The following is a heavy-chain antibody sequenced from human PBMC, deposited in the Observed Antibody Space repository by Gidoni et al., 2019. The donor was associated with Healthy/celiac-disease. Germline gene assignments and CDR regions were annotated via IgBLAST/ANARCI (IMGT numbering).Heavy chain of an antibody. J-gene: IGHJ3*02. CDR2: ISYDGSNK. V-gene: IGHV3-30-3*01. Sequence: QVQLVESGGGVVQPGRSLRLSCAASGFTFSSYAMHWVRQAPGKGLEWVAVISYDGSNKYYADSVKGRFTISRDNSKNTLYLQMNSLRAEDTAVYYCARWSLYGDYGGGAFDIWGQGTMVTVSS. CDR3: ARWSLYGDYGGGAFDI. CDR1: GFTFSSYA. D-gene: IGHD4-17*01.